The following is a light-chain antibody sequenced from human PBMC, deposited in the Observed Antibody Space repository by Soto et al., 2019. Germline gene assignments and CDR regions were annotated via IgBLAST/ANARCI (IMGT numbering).Light chain of an antibody. J-gene: IGKJ4*01. CDR1: QSVSSY. CDR2: DAS. Sequence: EIVLTQSPATLSLSPGERATLSCRASQSVSSYLAWYQHKPGQAPRLLIYDASNRATGIPARFSGSGSGTDFTLTISSLEPEDFAVYYCQQRSNWLALTFGGGTKVDI. CDR3: QQRSNWLALT. V-gene: IGKV3-11*01.